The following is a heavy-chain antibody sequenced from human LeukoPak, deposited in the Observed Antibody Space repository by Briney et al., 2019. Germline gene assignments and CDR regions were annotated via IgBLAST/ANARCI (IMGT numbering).Heavy chain of an antibody. V-gene: IGHV4-39*02. J-gene: IGHJ4*02. CDR1: GASTSTKSYY. CDR3: ARGLSYGDYFDY. Sequence: PSETLSLTCTVSGASTSTKSYYWGWIRQSPGKGLEWIGSIYYNGNTYYNPSLKSRVTISVDTSKNLFSPNMTSVTAADRAVYYCARGLSYGDYFDYWGRGTLVPVSP. CDR2: IYYNGNT. D-gene: IGHD4-17*01.